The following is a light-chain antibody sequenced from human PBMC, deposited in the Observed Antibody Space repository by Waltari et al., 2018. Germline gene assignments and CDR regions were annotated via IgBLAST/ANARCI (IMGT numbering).Light chain of an antibody. J-gene: IGLJ1*01. CDR1: STDLASYNL. V-gene: IGLV2-23*01. CDR2: EAT. CDR3: CSYTGSSTSYG. Sequence: QSALSQPASVSGSPGQSLTITCTGASTDLASYNLVAWYQHHPNRAPKLIIYEATKRPSGISHRFSVAKSGATASLVISGLQADDEADYYCCSYTGSSTSYGCGGGTKVTVL.